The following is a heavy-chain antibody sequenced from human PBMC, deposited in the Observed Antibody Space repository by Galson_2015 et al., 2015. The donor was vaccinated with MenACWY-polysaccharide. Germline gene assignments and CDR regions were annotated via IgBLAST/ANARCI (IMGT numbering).Heavy chain of an antibody. CDR3: ARESSKIVFHAFDI. Sequence: LRLSCAASGLTFRRSGMHWVRPAPGKGLEWVALIQNVGSPKAYADSVKGRFTISRDNSKNTLYLEMNSLRVEDTAVYHCARESSKIVFHAFDIWGQGTMATVAS. J-gene: IGHJ3*02. D-gene: IGHD6-13*01. CDR1: GLTFRRSG. CDR2: IQNVGSPK. V-gene: IGHV3-33*05.